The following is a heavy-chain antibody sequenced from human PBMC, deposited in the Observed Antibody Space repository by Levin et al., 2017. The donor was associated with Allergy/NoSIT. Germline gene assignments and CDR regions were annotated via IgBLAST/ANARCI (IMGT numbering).Heavy chain of an antibody. CDR2: ISSSSSTI. V-gene: IGHV3-48*02. CDR3: ARDLAYGSGSRGYYYYMDV. J-gene: IGHJ6*03. D-gene: IGHD3-10*01. CDR1: GFTFSSYS. Sequence: PGGSLRLSCAASGFTFSSYSMNWVRQAPGKGLEWVSYISSSSSTIYYADSVKGRFTISRDNAKNSLYLQMNSLRDEDTAVYYCARDLAYGSGSRGYYYYMDVWGKGTTVTVSS.